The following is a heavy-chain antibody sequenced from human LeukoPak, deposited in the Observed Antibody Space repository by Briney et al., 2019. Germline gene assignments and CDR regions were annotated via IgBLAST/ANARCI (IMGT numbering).Heavy chain of an antibody. D-gene: IGHD2-15*01. CDR1: GFTFKTYA. J-gene: IGHJ4*02. Sequence: GGSQRLSCEGSGFTFKTYAMSWVRQAPGKGLEWVSGVSGSGDFTDYADSVKGRFTIYRDNPKHTLFLQMSSLRVEDTAIYYCAKERFCSGGSCYASHDLHWGQGILVTVSS. CDR2: VSGSGDFT. V-gene: IGHV3-23*01. CDR3: AKERFCSGGSCYASHDLH.